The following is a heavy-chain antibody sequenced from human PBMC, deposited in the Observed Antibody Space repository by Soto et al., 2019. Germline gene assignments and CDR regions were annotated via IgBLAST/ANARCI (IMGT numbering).Heavy chain of an antibody. CDR3: ATEGDFWSGYYPTYYYGMDV. Sequence: ASVKVSCKVSGYTLTELSMHWVRQAPGKGLEWMGGFDPEDGGTIYAQKFQGRVTMTEDTSTDTAYMELSSLRSEDTAVYYCATEGDFWSGYYPTYYYGMDVWGQGTTVTVSS. CDR2: FDPEDGGT. CDR1: GYTLTELS. V-gene: IGHV1-24*01. J-gene: IGHJ6*02. D-gene: IGHD3-3*01.